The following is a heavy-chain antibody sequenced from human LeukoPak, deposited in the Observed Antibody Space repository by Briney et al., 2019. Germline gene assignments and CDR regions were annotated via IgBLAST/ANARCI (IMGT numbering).Heavy chain of an antibody. CDR2: IIPIFGTA. Sequence: ASVKVSCKASGGTSSSYAISWVRQAPGQPLKWMRGIIPIFGTANYAQKFQGRVTITADESTSTAYMELSSLRSEDFFFFKQKTAYEMATIEWLPDYWGQGTLVTVSS. J-gene: IGHJ4*02. CDR3: KTAYEMATIEWLPDY. V-gene: IGHV1-69*13. CDR1: GGTSSSYA. D-gene: IGHD5-24*01.